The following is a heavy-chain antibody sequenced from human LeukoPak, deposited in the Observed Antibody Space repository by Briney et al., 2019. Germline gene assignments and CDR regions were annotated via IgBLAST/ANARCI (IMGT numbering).Heavy chain of an antibody. J-gene: IGHJ4*02. CDR2: IAYDGSNK. CDR3: ARPLTVVTHTTDY. D-gene: IGHD2-21*02. Sequence: PGRSLRLSCAASGFTFSSYAMHWVRQAPGKGLEWVAVIAYDGSNKYYADSVKGRSTISRDNSKNTLYLQMNSLRAEDTAVYYCARPLTVVTHTTDYWGQGTLVTVSS. CDR1: GFTFSSYA. V-gene: IGHV3-30-3*01.